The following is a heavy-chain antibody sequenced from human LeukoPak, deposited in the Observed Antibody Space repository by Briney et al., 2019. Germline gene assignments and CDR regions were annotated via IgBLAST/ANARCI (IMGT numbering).Heavy chain of an antibody. D-gene: IGHD3-16*01. J-gene: IGHJ6*02. V-gene: IGHV3-13*01. CDR3: ARERSPYYYGMDV. CDR2: IDSAGDT. Sequence: GGSLRLSCAASGFPFSNYDMPWVRQATGEGLEWVSTIDSAGDTYYPGSVKGRFTISRENANNSLYLQMNSLRVGDTAVYFCARERSPYYYGMDVWGQGTTVTVSS. CDR1: GFPFSNYD.